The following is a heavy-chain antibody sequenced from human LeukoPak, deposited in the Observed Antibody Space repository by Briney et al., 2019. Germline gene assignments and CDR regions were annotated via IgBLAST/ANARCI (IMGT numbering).Heavy chain of an antibody. D-gene: IGHD4-17*01. CDR2: ISGSGGST. Sequence: GGSLRLSCAASGFSFASYAMTWVRQAPGKGLEGVSAISGSGGSTYYADSVKGRFTISRDISRDSSKKMLYLQMNSLRADDTAVYYCAKVPYGDYDEWWFDPWGQGTLVTVSS. CDR1: GFSFASYA. V-gene: IGHV3-23*01. J-gene: IGHJ5*02. CDR3: AKVPYGDYDEWWFDP.